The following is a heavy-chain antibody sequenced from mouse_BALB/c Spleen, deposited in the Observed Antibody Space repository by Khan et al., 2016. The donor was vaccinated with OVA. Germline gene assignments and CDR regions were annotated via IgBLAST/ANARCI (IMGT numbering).Heavy chain of an antibody. Sequence: EVQLQESGPELVRPGASVKISCKASVSSFTGYFMNWVMQSHGKSLEWIGLINLHIVETFYNQRFKDKATVTVDESSSTAHMELRSLASEDSAVYYCTRIYRSDFDYWGQGTTLTVSS. V-gene: IGHV1-20*02. CDR1: VSSFTGYF. CDR3: TRIYRSDFDY. CDR2: INLHIVET. J-gene: IGHJ2*01. D-gene: IGHD1-1*01.